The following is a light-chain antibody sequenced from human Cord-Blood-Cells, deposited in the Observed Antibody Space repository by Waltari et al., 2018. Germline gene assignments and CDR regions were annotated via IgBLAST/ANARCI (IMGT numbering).Light chain of an antibody. Sequence: DIQMTQSTPSLSASVAARVTITCRASQSISSYLNWYQQKPGNAPKLLIYAASSLQSGVPSRFSGSGAGTDFTLTISSLQPEDFATYYCQQSYSTPLTFGGGTKVEIK. CDR3: QQSYSTPLT. V-gene: IGKV1-39*01. CDR2: AAS. CDR1: QSISSY. J-gene: IGKJ4*01.